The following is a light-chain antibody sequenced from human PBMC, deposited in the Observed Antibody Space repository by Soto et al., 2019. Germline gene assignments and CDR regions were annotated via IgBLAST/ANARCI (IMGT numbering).Light chain of an antibody. CDR2: GNS. J-gene: IGLJ2*01. V-gene: IGLV1-40*01. CDR1: SSNIGAGND. Sequence: QSVLTQPPSVSGAPGQRVTISCTGSSSNIGAGNDVPWYQQLPGKAPKLLIYGNSNRPSGVPNRFSGSKSGTSGSLAITGLQAEDEADYYCQSYDSSLSGSVFGGGTKLTVL. CDR3: QSYDSSLSGSV.